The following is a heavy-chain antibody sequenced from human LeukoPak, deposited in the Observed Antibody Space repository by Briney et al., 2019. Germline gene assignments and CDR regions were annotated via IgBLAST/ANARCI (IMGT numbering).Heavy chain of an antibody. Sequence: GGSLRLSCAASGFTFSSYAMSWVRQAPGKGLEWVSAISGSGGSTYYADSVKGRFTISRDNAKNSLYLQMNSLRAEDTAVYYCARGKSGGGHYYDSSGYSYWGQGTLVTVSS. J-gene: IGHJ4*02. CDR1: GFTFSSYA. CDR2: ISGSGGST. D-gene: IGHD3-22*01. V-gene: IGHV3-23*01. CDR3: ARGKSGGGHYYDSSGYSY.